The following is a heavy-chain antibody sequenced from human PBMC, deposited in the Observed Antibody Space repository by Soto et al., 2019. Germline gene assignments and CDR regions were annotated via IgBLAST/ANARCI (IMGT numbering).Heavy chain of an antibody. J-gene: IGHJ3*02. D-gene: IGHD5-12*01. Sequence: EVQLVESGGGVVRPGGSLRLSCAASGFTFDDYGMSWVRQAPGKGLEWVSGINWNGGSTGYADSVKGRFTISRDNAKNSLYLQMNSLRAEDTALYYCARVPPVGYSGYDSAFDIWGQGTMVTVSS. V-gene: IGHV3-20*04. CDR2: INWNGGST. CDR3: ARVPPVGYSGYDSAFDI. CDR1: GFTFDDYG.